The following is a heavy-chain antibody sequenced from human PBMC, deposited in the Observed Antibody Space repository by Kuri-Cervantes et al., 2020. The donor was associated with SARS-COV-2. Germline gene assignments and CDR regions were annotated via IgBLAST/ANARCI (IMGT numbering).Heavy chain of an antibody. V-gene: IGHV1-69*04. CDR3: ARDSGFAPFDY. J-gene: IGHJ4*02. Sequence: SVKVSCKASGGTFSSYAIGWVRQAPGQGLEWMGRIIPILGTANYAQKLQGRVTMTTDTSTSTAYMELMSLRSYDTAVYYCARDSGFAPFDYWGQGILVTVSS. D-gene: IGHD3-10*01. CDR1: GGTFSSYA. CDR2: IIPILGTA.